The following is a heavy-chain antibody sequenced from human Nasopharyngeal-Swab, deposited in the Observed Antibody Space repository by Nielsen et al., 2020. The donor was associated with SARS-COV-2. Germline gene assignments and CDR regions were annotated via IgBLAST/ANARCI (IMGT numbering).Heavy chain of an antibody. V-gene: IGHV5-51*01. CDR3: AIDYGSGTYGLDV. Sequence: VRQMPGKGLEWMGIIYPGDSDTKYSPSFQGQVSISVDKSINTAYLQWNSLKASDTATYSCAIDYGSGTYGLDVWGQGTRVTVSS. D-gene: IGHD3-10*01. CDR2: IYPGDSDT. J-gene: IGHJ6*02.